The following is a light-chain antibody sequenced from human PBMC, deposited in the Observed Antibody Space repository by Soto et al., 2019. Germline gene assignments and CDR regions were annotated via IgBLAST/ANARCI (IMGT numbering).Light chain of an antibody. J-gene: IGLJ1*01. CDR3: SSYAASNSYV. CDR2: EVT. Sequence: QSALTQPPSASGSPGQSVTISCTGTSSDVGGYNYVYWYQQHPGKAPKLMIYEVTKRPSGVPDRFSGSKSGNTASLTVSGLQAEDEADYYCSSYAASNSYVFGTGTKLTVL. V-gene: IGLV2-8*01. CDR1: SSDVGGYNY.